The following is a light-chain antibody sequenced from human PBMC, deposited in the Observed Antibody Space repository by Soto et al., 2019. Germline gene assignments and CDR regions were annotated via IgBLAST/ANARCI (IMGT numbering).Light chain of an antibody. J-gene: IGLJ2*01. CDR3: GTWESYLSVGV. V-gene: IGLV1-51*01. Sequence: QAVVTQPPSVSAAPGQTVTISCSGSGSNIGSNSVSWYQQVPGTAPKLLLYDNNKRPSGIPDRFFGSKSGTSATLGIAGLQTADEADYYSGTWESYLSVGVFGGGTKVTVL. CDR2: DNN. CDR1: GSNIGSNS.